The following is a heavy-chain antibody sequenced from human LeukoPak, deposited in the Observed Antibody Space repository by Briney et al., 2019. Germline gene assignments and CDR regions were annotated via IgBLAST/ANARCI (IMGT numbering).Heavy chain of an antibody. CDR2: ISGSGGRT. J-gene: IGHJ4*02. V-gene: IGHV3-23*01. CDR3: AKEYYYGSGTYYNVDY. Sequence: GGSLRLSCAASGFTFSNYAMSWVRQAPEKGLEWVSAISGSGGRTYYADSVKGRFTLSRDNSKNTLYLQMNSLRAEDTAVYYCAKEYYYGSGTYYNVDYWGQGTLVTVSP. CDR1: GFTFSNYA. D-gene: IGHD3-10*01.